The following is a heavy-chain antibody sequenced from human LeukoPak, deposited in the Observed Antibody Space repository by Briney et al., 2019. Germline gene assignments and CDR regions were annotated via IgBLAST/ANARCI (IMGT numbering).Heavy chain of an antibody. D-gene: IGHD5-18*01. Sequence: GGSLRLSCAASGFTFSSYWMHWVRQAPGKGLVWVSRINSDGSSTSYADSVKGRFTISRDNAKNTLYLQMNSLRAEDTALYYCAKTRFTAAEIDYWGQGTLVTVSS. CDR3: AKTRFTAAEIDY. CDR2: INSDGSST. J-gene: IGHJ4*02. CDR1: GFTFSSYW. V-gene: IGHV3-74*01.